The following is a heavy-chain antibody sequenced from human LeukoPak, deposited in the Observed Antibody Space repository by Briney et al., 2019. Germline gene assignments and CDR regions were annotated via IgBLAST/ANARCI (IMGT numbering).Heavy chain of an antibody. D-gene: IGHD1-26*01. CDR3: ARDRRYSGSYPLGY. V-gene: IGHV1-2*06. Sequence: GASVKVSCKASGYTFTGYYMHWVRQAPGQGLEWMGRINPNSGGTNYAQKFQGRVTMTRDTSISTAYMEPSRLRSDDTAVYYCARDRRYSGSYPLGYWGQGTLVTVSS. CDR1: GYTFTGYY. J-gene: IGHJ4*02. CDR2: INPNSGGT.